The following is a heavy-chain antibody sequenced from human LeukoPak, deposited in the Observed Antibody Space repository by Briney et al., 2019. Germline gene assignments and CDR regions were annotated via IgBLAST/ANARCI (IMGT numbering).Heavy chain of an antibody. Sequence: GGSLRLSCAASGFTFSTYWMSWVRQAPGKGLEWVAVISYDGSNKYYADSVKGRFTISRDNSKNTLYLQMNSLRAEDTAVYYCARDSSAALGYWGQGTLVTVSS. V-gene: IGHV3-30-3*01. J-gene: IGHJ4*02. CDR1: GFTFSTYW. D-gene: IGHD6-13*01. CDR3: ARDSSAALGY. CDR2: ISYDGSNK.